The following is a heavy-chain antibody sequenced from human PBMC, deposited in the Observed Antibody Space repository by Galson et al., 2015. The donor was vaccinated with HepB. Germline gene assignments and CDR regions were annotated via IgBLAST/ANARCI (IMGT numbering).Heavy chain of an antibody. V-gene: IGHV3-7*01. Sequence: SLRLSCAASGFMFGSPWMNGVRQAPGKGAEWVASIKADGSEKHYVDSVKGRFTISRDNGKDSRYLHVNSLRAGDTAVYYCAIADNSDGSTAYRSLQHWGQGTLVTVSS. CDR1: GFMFGSPW. J-gene: IGHJ1*01. D-gene: IGHD2-15*01. CDR3: AIADNSDGSTAYRSLQH. CDR2: IKADGSEK.